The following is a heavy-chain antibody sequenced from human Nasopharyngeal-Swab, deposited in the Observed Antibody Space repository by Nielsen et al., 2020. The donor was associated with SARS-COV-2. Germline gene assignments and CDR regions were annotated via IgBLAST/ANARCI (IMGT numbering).Heavy chain of an antibody. D-gene: IGHD1-26*01. Sequence: GGSLRLSCAASGFTFSDYYMSWIRQAPGKGLEWVSYISSSGSTIYYVDSVKGRFTISRDNAKNSLYLQMNSLRAEDTAVYYCAREFVEWELFDIWGQGTMVTVSS. J-gene: IGHJ3*02. CDR1: GFTFSDYY. CDR3: AREFVEWELFDI. V-gene: IGHV3-11*04. CDR2: ISSSGSTI.